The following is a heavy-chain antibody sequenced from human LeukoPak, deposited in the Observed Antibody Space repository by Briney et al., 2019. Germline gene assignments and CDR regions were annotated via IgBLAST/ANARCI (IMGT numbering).Heavy chain of an antibody. V-gene: IGHV3-21*01. CDR2: ISSSSSYI. CDR1: GFTFSSYS. J-gene: IGHJ1*01. D-gene: IGHD2-21*02. Sequence: GGSLRLSCAASGFTFSSYSMNWVRQAPGKGLEWVSSISSSSSYIYYADSVKGRFTISRDNAKNSLYLQMNSLRAEDTAVYYCARVQCGGDCYPSREYFQHWGQGTLVTVSS. CDR3: ARVQCGGDCYPSREYFQH.